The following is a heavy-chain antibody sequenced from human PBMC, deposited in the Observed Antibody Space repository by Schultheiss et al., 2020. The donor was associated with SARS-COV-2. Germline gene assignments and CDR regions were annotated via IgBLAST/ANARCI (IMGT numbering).Heavy chain of an antibody. V-gene: IGHV4-34*01. CDR2: INHSGST. CDR1: GGSFSGYY. J-gene: IGHJ4*02. CDR3: AREMAAKKYYFDY. D-gene: IGHD5-24*01. Sequence: SQTLSLTCAVYGGSFSGYYWSWIRQPPGKGLEWIGEINHSGSTNYNPSLKSRVTISVDTSKNQFSLKLSSVTAADTAVYYCAREMAAKKYYFDYWGQGTLVTVSS.